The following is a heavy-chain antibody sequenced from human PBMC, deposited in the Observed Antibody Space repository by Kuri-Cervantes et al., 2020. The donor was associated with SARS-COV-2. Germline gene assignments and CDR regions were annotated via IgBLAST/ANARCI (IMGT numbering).Heavy chain of an antibody. CDR3: SRQIVVVNPDAFDI. D-gene: IGHD3-22*01. CDR1: GYSFTSYW. J-gene: IGHJ3*02. Sequence: KVSCNGSGYSFTSYWIGWVRQMPGKGLQWMGIIYPGDSDTRYSPSFQGQVTISADKSFSTAYLQWISLKDTDTAMYYYSRQIVVVNPDAFDIWGQGTMVTVSS. CDR2: IYPGDSDT. V-gene: IGHV5-51*01.